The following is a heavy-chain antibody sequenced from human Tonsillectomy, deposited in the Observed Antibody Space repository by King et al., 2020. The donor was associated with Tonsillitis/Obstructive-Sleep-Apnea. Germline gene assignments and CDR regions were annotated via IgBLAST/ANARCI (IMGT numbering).Heavy chain of an antibody. D-gene: IGHD2-2*01. CDR2: ISYDGGNK. CDR3: ASYRWDIVVVPAAPFDY. Sequence: HVQLVESGGGVVQPGRSLRLSCAASGFTFSSYSMHWVRQAPGKGLEWVAVISYDGGNKYYADSVKGRFIISRDNSKDTLYLQMNNLRAEDTAVYYCASYRWDIVVVPAAPFDYWGQGTLVTVSS. J-gene: IGHJ4*02. V-gene: IGHV3-30*04. CDR1: GFTFSSYS.